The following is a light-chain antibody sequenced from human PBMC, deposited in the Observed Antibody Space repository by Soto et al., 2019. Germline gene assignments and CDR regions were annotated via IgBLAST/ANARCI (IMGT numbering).Light chain of an antibody. V-gene: IGLV1-44*01. Sequence: QSVLTQPPSASGTPGQRVTISCSGSSSNIGSNTVNWYQQLPGTAPKLLIYSNNQRPSGVPDRFSGSKSGTSASLAISGPQSEDEADYYCAAWDDSLNVLFGGGTQLTVL. J-gene: IGLJ2*01. CDR1: SSNIGSNT. CDR2: SNN. CDR3: AAWDDSLNVL.